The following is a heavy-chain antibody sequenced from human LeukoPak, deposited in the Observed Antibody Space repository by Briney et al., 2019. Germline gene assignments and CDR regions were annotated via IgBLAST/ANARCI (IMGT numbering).Heavy chain of an antibody. CDR2: IHYSGST. D-gene: IGHD5-18*01. CDR1: GGSISSHY. CDR3: ARRGDSYGYGWFDP. V-gene: IGHV4-59*11. J-gene: IGHJ5*02. Sequence: SETLSLTCTVSGGSISSHYWSWFRQPPGKGLEWIGYIHYSGSTNYNSSLKSRVTISLDTSKNHVSLKLSSVTAADTAVYHCARRGDSYGYGWFDPWGQGTLVTVSS.